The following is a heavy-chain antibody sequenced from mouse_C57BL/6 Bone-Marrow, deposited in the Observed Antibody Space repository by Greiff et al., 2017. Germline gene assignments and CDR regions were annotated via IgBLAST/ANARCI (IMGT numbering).Heavy chain of an antibody. CDR2: FTMYSDAT. CDR1: YFAFLASA. J-gene: IGHJ4*01. CDR3: ARSTTVVGGYYAMDY. D-gene: IGHD1-1*01. Sequence: LKESGAELVRPGSSVKLSCKDSYFAFLASAMHWVKQRPGHGLEWIGSFTMYSDATEYSENFKGKATLTANTSSSTAYMALSSLTSEDSAVYYCARSTTVVGGYYAMDYWGQGTSVTVSS. V-gene: IGHV1-49*01.